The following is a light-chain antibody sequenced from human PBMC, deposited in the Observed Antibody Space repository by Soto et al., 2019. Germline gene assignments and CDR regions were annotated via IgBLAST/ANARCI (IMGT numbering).Light chain of an antibody. CDR3: QQRSNWPFT. J-gene: IGKJ4*01. CDR2: DAS. CDR1: QSVSSY. V-gene: IGKV3-11*01. Sequence: EIVLTQSPATLSLSPGERATRSCRASQSVSSYLAWYQQKPGQAPRLLIYDASNRATGIPARFSGSGSGTDFTLTISSLEPEDFAVYYCQQRSNWPFTFGGGTKVEIK.